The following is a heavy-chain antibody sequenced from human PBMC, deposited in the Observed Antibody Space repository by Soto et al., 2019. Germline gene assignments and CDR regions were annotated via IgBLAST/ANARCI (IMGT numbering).Heavy chain of an antibody. CDR3: ARFFQAAAGTYYYYGLDV. CDR1: GDSVSGNSAT. V-gene: IGHV6-1*01. D-gene: IGHD6-13*01. Sequence: PSQTLSLTCAISGDSVSGNSATWNWIRQSPSRGLEWLGRTYYRSKWYNDYAVSVKSRITINPDTSKNQFSLQLNSVTPEDTAVYYCARFFQAAAGTYYYYGLDVWGQGTTVTVSS. J-gene: IGHJ6*02. CDR2: TYYRSKWYN.